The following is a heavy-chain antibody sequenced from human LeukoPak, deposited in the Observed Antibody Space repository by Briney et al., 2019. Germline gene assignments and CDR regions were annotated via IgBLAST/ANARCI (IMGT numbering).Heavy chain of an antibody. J-gene: IGHJ4*02. V-gene: IGHV4-39*07. Sequence: SETPSLTCTVSGGSISSGSYYWAWIRQPPVKGLEWIGSFFYSGSTYYNPSLKSRVTISVDTSKNQFSLKVRSVTAADTAIYHCARDECDDNSCYSDYWGQGNLVTVSS. CDR1: GGSISSGSYY. D-gene: IGHD3-22*01. CDR2: FFYSGST. CDR3: ARDECDDNSCYSDY.